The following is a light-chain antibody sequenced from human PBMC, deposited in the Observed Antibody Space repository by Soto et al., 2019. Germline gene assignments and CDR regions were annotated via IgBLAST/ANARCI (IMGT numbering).Light chain of an antibody. CDR3: QVWDRNNNHVL. V-gene: IGLV3-21*02. CDR1: NIGSKS. Sequence: SYELTQPPSVSVAPGQTARITCGGNNIGSKSVHWYQQRPGQAPVLVVYDDRDRPSGIPERFSGSNSGSTATLTISRVEAGDEADYYCQVWDRNNNHVLFGGGTKVTVL. CDR2: DDR. J-gene: IGLJ3*02.